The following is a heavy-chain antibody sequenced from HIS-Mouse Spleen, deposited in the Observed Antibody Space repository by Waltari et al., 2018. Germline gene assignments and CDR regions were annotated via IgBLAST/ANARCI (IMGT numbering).Heavy chain of an antibody. D-gene: IGHD6-13*01. CDR3: AREIPYSSSWYDWYFDL. CDR2: ISYSGGT. J-gene: IGHJ2*01. CDR1: GGPISRSSYY. Sequence: QLQLQESGPGLVKPSETLSLPCTVSGGPISRSSYYSGWIRQPPGTGLEWMGSISYSGGTYYNPSLKGRVTISVDTSKNQFSLKLSSVTAADTAVYYCAREIPYSSSWYDWYFDLWGRGTLVTVSS. V-gene: IGHV4-39*07.